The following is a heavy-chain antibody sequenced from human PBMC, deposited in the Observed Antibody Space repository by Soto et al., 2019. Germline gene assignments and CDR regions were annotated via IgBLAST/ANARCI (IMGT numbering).Heavy chain of an antibody. CDR1: GYTFTSYG. CDR2: ISAYNGNT. J-gene: IGHJ4*02. CDR3: ARYFDWLSEPHRYYFDY. V-gene: IGHV1-18*01. Sequence: GASVKVSCKASGYTFTSYGISWVRQAPGQGLEWMGWISAYNGNTNYAQKLQGRVTMTTDTSTSTAYMELRSLRSDDTAVYYCARYFDWLSEPHRYYFDYWGQGTPVTVSS. D-gene: IGHD3-9*01.